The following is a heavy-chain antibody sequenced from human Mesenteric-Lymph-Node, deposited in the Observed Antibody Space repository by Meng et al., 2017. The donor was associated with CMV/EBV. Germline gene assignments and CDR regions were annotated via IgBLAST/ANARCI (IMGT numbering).Heavy chain of an antibody. J-gene: IGHJ4*02. Sequence: SVKVSCKAFGGTFNNYVISWVRQAPGQGLECMGVIIPMVDVVNYAEKVQGRVTITADESTSTAFMELSSLRSEDTAVYYCAILPRDEMATPYWGQGTLVTVSS. V-gene: IGHV1-69*10. CDR2: IIPMVDVV. CDR3: AILPRDEMATPY. CDR1: GGTFNNYV. D-gene: IGHD5-24*01.